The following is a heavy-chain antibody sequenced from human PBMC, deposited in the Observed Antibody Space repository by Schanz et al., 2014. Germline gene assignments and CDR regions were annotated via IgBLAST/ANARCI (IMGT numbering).Heavy chain of an antibody. J-gene: IGHJ5*02. V-gene: IGHV4-4*07. CDR3: ARDRGYDFSFDP. CDR1: GGSISSFY. D-gene: IGHD3-3*01. Sequence: QVQLQESGPGLVKSSETLSLTCTVSGGSISSFYWGWIRQPAGKGLEWIGRIYTSGSTNYNPSLKSRVTMSLATSNNHFSLNLRSLTAADTAVYYCARDRGYDFSFDPWGQGTLVTVSS. CDR2: IYTSGST.